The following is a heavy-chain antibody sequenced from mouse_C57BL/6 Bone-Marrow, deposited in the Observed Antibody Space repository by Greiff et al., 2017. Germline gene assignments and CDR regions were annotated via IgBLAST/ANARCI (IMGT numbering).Heavy chain of an antibody. V-gene: IGHV1-64*01. CDR3: AKEKGFPYWYFDV. Sequence: QVQLQQPGAELVKPGASVKLSCKASGYTFTSYWMHWVKQSPGQGLEWIGMIHPNSGSTNYNEKFKSKATLTVDKSSSTAYMQLSSLTSEDSAVXYCAKEKGFPYWYFDVWGTGTTVTVSS. J-gene: IGHJ1*03. CDR1: GYTFTSYW. CDR2: IHPNSGST.